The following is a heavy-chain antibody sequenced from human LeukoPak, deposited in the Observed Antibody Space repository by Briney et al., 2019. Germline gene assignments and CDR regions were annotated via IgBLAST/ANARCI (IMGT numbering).Heavy chain of an antibody. CDR2: ISGSGGST. CDR1: GFTFSDYT. Sequence: GGSLRLSCAASGFTFSDYTTNWVRQAPGKGLEWVSAISGSGGSTHYADSVKGRFTISRDNSKNTLYLQMNSLRAEDTAVYYCAKDKYGPYYDILTGYFLFDYWGQGTLVTVSS. V-gene: IGHV3-23*01. J-gene: IGHJ4*02. D-gene: IGHD3-9*01. CDR3: AKDKYGPYYDILTGYFLFDY.